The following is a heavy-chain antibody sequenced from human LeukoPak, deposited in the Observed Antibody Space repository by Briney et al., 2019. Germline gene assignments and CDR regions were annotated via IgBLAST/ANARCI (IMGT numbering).Heavy chain of an antibody. J-gene: IGHJ4*02. CDR3: ARELLSSWYYFDY. V-gene: IGHV3-74*01. Sequence: GGSLRLSCAASGFTFSSYWMHWVRQAPGKGLVWVSRINSDGSSTGYADSAKGRFTISRDNAKNTLYLQMNSLRAGDTAVYYCARELLSSWYYFDYWGQGTLVTVSS. D-gene: IGHD6-13*01. CDR2: INSDGSST. CDR1: GFTFSSYW.